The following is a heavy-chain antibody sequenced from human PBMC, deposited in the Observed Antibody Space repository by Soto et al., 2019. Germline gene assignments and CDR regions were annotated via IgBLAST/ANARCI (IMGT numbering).Heavy chain of an antibody. CDR1: GFTFSSYG. Sequence: VGSLRLSCAASGFTFSSYGMHWVRQAPGKGLEWVAVISYDGSNKYYADSVKGRFTISRDNSKNTLYLQMNSLRAEDTAVYYCYCSSTSCYDCYYYGMDVWGQGTTVTVSS. CDR3: YCSSTSCYDCYYYGMDV. D-gene: IGHD2-2*01. V-gene: IGHV3-30*03. CDR2: ISYDGSNK. J-gene: IGHJ6*02.